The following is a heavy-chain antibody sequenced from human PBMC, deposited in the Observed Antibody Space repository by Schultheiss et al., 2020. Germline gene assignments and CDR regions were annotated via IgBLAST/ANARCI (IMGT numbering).Heavy chain of an antibody. J-gene: IGHJ4*02. V-gene: IGHV3-9*01. D-gene: IGHD6-25*01. Sequence: GGSLRLSCAASGFTFDDYAMHWVRQAPGKGLEWVSGISWNSGSIGYADSVKGRFTISRDNAKNSLYLQMNSLRAEDTAIYCCAKDPSSLASGYFDSWGLGNLVNVSS. CDR1: GFTFDDYA. CDR3: AKDPSSLASGYFDS. CDR2: ISWNSGSI.